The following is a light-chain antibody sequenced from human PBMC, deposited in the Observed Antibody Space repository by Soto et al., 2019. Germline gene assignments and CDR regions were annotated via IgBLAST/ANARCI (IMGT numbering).Light chain of an antibody. J-gene: IGKJ5*01. V-gene: IGKV3-15*01. CDR2: AAS. CDR3: QQRNDWRRGT. CDR1: ESVSTN. Sequence: EIEMTQSPATLSLAPGERVTLSCRASESVSTNLAWYQQTAGQAPRLLIYAASTRATGIPARFSGSGSGTDFTLTISSLEPEDFAVYYCQQRNDWRRGTFGQGTRLEIK.